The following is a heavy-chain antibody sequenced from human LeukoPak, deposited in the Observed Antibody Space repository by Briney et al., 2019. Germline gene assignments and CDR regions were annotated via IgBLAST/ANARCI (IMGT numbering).Heavy chain of an antibody. D-gene: IGHD3-22*01. J-gene: IGHJ4*02. CDR1: GFTFSSYS. CDR2: ISSSSSYI. V-gene: IGHV3-21*01. Sequence: GSLRLSCAASGFTFSSYSMNWVRQAPGKGLEWVSSISSSSSYIYYADSVKGRFTISRDNAKNSLYLQMNSLRAEDTAVYYCARDYYDSSGDPSRYFDYWGQGTLVTVSS. CDR3: ARDYYDSSGDPSRYFDY.